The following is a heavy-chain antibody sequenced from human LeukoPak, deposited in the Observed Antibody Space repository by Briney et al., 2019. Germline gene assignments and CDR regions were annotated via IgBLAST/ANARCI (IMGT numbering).Heavy chain of an antibody. D-gene: IGHD2-15*01. V-gene: IGHV1-18*01. J-gene: IGHJ4*02. CDR2: ISAYNGNT. Sequence: ASVTVSCTASGYTFTSYGISWVRQAPGQGLEWMGWISAYNGNTNYAQKLQGRVTMTTDTSTSTAYMELRSLRSDDTAVYYCTSQDSLDYWGQGTLVTVSS. CDR1: GYTFTSYG. CDR3: TSQDSLDY.